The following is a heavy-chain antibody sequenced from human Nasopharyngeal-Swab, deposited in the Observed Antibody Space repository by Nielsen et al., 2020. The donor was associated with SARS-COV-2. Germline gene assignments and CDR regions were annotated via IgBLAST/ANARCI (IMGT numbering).Heavy chain of an antibody. CDR2: ISAYNGNT. D-gene: IGHD6-13*01. J-gene: IGHJ6*03. V-gene: IGHV1-18*01. CDR3: ARVEAAAGYYYYYYMDV. CDR1: GYTFTSYG. Sequence: ASVKVSCKASGYTFTSYGISWVQQAPGQGLEWMGWISAYNGNTNYAQKLQGRVTMTTDTSTSTAYMELRSLRSDDTAVYYCARVEAAAGYYYYYYMDVWGKGTTVTVSS.